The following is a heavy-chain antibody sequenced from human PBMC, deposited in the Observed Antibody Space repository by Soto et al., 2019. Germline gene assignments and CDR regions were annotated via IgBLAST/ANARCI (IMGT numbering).Heavy chain of an antibody. Sequence: EVQLVESGGGLVKPGGSLRLSCAASGFTFSDYSMNWVRQAPGKGLEWVSSISSSSSYIYYADSVKGRFTISRDNAKNSLYLQMNSLRAEDTAVYYCSSRSFCSNGICPFHYWGQGTLVTVSS. CDR3: SSRSFCSNGICPFHY. CDR2: ISSSSSYI. CDR1: GFTFSDYS. D-gene: IGHD2-8*01. J-gene: IGHJ4*02. V-gene: IGHV3-21*01.